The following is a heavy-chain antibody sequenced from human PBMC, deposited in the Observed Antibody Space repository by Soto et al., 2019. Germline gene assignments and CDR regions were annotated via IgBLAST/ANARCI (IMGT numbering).Heavy chain of an antibody. D-gene: IGHD1-26*01. Sequence: ASVKVSCKASGYTFTSYGISWVRQAPGQGLEWMGWINPSGGSTSYAQKFQGRVTMTTDTSTSTAYMELRSLRSDDTAVYYCARDIVGAISSSAFDPWGQGTLVTVSS. CDR2: INPSGGST. J-gene: IGHJ5*02. V-gene: IGHV1-18*01. CDR1: GYTFTSYG. CDR3: ARDIVGAISSSAFDP.